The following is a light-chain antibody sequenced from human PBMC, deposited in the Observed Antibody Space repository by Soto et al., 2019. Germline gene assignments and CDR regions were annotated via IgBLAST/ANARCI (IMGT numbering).Light chain of an antibody. CDR1: QGISSF. CDR3: QQYNSYST. Sequence: IQLTQSPSSLSASVGDRVTITCRASQGISSFLAWYQQKPGKAPKPLIYKASSLESGVPSRFSGSGSGTEFTLTISSLQPDDFATYYCQQYNSYSTFGQGTKVDI. V-gene: IGKV1-5*03. J-gene: IGKJ1*01. CDR2: KAS.